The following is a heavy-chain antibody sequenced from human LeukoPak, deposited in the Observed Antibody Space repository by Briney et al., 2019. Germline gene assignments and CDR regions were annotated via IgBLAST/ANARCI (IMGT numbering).Heavy chain of an antibody. Sequence: GGSLRLSCAASGFTFSGYSMHWVRQAPGKGLEWVSSISSSSSCIYSADSVKGRFTISRDNAKNSLYLQMNSLRAETTAVYYCARETTVTSYFDYWGQGTLVTVSS. V-gene: IGHV3-21*01. CDR2: ISSSSSCI. J-gene: IGHJ4*02. CDR1: GFTFSGYS. CDR3: ARETTVTSYFDY. D-gene: IGHD4-17*01.